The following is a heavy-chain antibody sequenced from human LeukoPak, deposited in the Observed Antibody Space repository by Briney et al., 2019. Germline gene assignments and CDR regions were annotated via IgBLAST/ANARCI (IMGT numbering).Heavy chain of an antibody. CDR2: IYSGGST. Sequence: PGGSLRLSCAASGFTVSSNYMSWVRQAPGKGPEWVSVIYSGGSTYYADSVKGRFTISRDNSKNTLYLQMNSLRAEDTAVYYCARGTYSSSWYVYYFDYWGQGTLVTVSS. V-gene: IGHV3-66*02. CDR3: ARGTYSSSWYVYYFDY. J-gene: IGHJ4*02. D-gene: IGHD6-13*01. CDR1: GFTVSSNY.